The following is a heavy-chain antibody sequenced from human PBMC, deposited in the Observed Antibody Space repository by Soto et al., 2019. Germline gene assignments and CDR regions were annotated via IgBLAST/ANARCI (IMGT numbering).Heavy chain of an antibody. V-gene: IGHV1-69*01. CDR2: IIPIFGTA. J-gene: IGHJ4*02. Sequence: QVQLVQSGAEVKKPGSSVKVSCKASGGTFSSYAISWVRQAPGQGLEWMGGIIPIFGTANYEQKFQGRVTITADESTSTAYMELSSLRSEDTAVYYCARDRWAVAGSYFDYWGQGTLVTVSS. D-gene: IGHD6-19*01. CDR1: GGTFSSYA. CDR3: ARDRWAVAGSYFDY.